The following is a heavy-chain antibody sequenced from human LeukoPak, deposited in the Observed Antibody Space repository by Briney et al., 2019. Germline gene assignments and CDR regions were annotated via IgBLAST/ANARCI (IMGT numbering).Heavy chain of an antibody. CDR1: GFTFSSYA. CDR3: AKQVGDHGSTDY. CDR2: ISASGGGT. D-gene: IGHD1-26*01. V-gene: IGHV3-23*01. J-gene: IGHJ4*02. Sequence: EGSLRLSCAASGFTFSSYAMSWVRQAPGKGLEWVSAISASGGGTYYADSVKGRFTISRDNSKNTLYLQMNSLRAEDTAVYYCAKQVGDHGSTDYWGQGTLVTVSS.